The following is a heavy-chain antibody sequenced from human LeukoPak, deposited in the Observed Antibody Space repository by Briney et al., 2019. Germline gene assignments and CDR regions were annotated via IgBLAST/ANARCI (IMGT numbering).Heavy chain of an antibody. D-gene: IGHD2-15*01. Sequence: GGSLRLSCAASGFTFSSYWMSWVRQAPGKGLEWVANIKQDGSEKYYVDSVKGRFTISRDNAKNSLYLQMNSLRAEDTAVYYCAKFHCSGGSCPPDYWGQGTLVTVSS. V-gene: IGHV3-7*01. CDR2: IKQDGSEK. CDR1: GFTFSSYW. J-gene: IGHJ4*02. CDR3: AKFHCSGGSCPPDY.